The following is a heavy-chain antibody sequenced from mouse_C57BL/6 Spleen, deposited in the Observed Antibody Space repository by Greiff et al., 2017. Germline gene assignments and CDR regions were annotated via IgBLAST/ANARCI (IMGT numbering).Heavy chain of an antibody. CDR2: ISYDGSN. CDR1: GYSITSGYY. J-gene: IGHJ4*01. V-gene: IGHV3-6*01. Sequence: DVQLQESGPGLVKPSQSLSLTCSVTGYSITSGYYWNWIRQFPGNKLEWMGYISYDGSNNYNPSLKNRISITRDTSKNQFFLKLNSVTTEDTATYYCARESNYPDYYAMDYWGQGTSVTVSS. CDR3: ARESNYPDYYAMDY. D-gene: IGHD2-5*01.